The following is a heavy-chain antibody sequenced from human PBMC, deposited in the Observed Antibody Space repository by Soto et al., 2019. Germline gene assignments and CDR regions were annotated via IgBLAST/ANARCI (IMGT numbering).Heavy chain of an antibody. V-gene: IGHV3-30*03. CDR2: ISYDGSNK. J-gene: IGHJ6*02. CDR1: GFTFSSYG. Sequence: VGSLRLSCAASGFTFSSYGMHWVRQAPGKGLEWVAVISYDGSNKYYADSVKGRFTISRDNSKNTLYLQMNSLRAEDTAVYYCATTPKSPVVLRFLEWLDYGMDVWGQGTTVTVSS. D-gene: IGHD3-3*01. CDR3: ATTPKSPVVLRFLEWLDYGMDV.